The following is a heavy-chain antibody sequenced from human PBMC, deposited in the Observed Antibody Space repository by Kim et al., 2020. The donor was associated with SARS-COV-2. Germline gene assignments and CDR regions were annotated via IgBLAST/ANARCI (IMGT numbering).Heavy chain of an antibody. V-gene: IGHV3-74*01. J-gene: IGHJ4*02. D-gene: IGHD1-26*01. CDR3: ARGSGRYGFDS. CDR1: GFTFSNHW. Sequence: GGSLRLSCAASGFTFSNHWMHWVRQAPGKGPVWVSRINADRSVIEYAASVKGRFTISRDNAKSTGDLQMNSLRPEDTAVYYCARGSGRYGFDSWGQGTLV. CDR2: INADRSVI.